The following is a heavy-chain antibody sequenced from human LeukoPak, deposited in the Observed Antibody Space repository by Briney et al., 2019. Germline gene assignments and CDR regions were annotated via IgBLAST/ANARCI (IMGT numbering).Heavy chain of an antibody. J-gene: IGHJ6*04. V-gene: IGHV3-48*03. CDR1: GFTFSSYE. CDR2: ISSSGSTI. D-gene: IGHD3-10*02. Sequence: GGSLRLSCAASGFTFSSYEMNWVRQAPGKGLEWVSYISSSGSTIYYADSVKGRFTISRDNAKNSLYLQMNSLRAEDAAVYYCAELGITMIGGVWGKGTTITISS. CDR3: AELGITMIGGV.